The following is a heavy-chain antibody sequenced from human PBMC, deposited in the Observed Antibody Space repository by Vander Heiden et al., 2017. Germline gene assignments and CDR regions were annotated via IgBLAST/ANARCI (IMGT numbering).Heavy chain of an antibody. CDR1: GFTFSSYW. V-gene: IGHV3-7*01. CDR3: ARDYCSGGSCYSLSFDY. D-gene: IGHD2-15*01. Sequence: EVQLVESGGGLVQPGGSLRLSCAASGFTFSSYWMSWVRQAPGKGLEWGANIKQDGSEKYYVDSVKGRFTISKDNAKNALYLQMNSLRAEDTAVYYCARDYCSGGSCYSLSFDYWGQGTLVTVSS. J-gene: IGHJ4*02. CDR2: IKQDGSEK.